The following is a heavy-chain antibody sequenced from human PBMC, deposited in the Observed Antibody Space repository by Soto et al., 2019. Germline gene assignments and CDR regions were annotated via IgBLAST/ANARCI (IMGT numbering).Heavy chain of an antibody. Sequence: QVQLQESGPGLVKPSQTLSPTCTVSGGSISSGDYYWSWIRQPPGKGLEWIGYSYYSGSTYYTPSLKSRVTVSVDTSKNQFYLKLSSVTAADTAVYYCARLEYDFNNWFDPWGQGTLVTVSS. D-gene: IGHD3-3*01. J-gene: IGHJ5*02. CDR3: ARLEYDFNNWFDP. V-gene: IGHV4-30-4*01. CDR2: SYYSGST. CDR1: GGSISSGDYY.